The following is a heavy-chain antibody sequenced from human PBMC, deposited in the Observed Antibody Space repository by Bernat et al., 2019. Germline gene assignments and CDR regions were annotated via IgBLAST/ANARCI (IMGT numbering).Heavy chain of an antibody. CDR1: GFSLTTSGVA. CDR2: IHWDDDK. Sequence: QITLKESGPTLVKPTQTLTLTCTFSGFSLTTSGVAVGWIRQPPGKALEWLAVIHWDDDKRYSPSLKSRLTITKDTSKNQVVLTMTNTDPVDTATYFCVRLNFGPGSHLFDYWGQGTLVTVSS. D-gene: IGHD3-10*01. V-gene: IGHV2-5*02. CDR3: VRLNFGPGSHLFDY. J-gene: IGHJ4*02.